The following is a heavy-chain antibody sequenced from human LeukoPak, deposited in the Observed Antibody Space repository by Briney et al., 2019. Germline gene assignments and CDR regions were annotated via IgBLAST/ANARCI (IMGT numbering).Heavy chain of an antibody. D-gene: IGHD3-3*01. CDR3: ARVSDFWSGRNWFDP. V-gene: IGHV4-59*02. Sequence: PSGTLSLTCTVSGRSVTDYFRSWIRQPPGKGLEWIGYKYYSGSPNYNPSLKSRVNISVDTSKNQVSLKLSSVTAADTAVYYCARVSDFWSGRNWFDPWGQGTLVTVSS. J-gene: IGHJ5*02. CDR2: KYYSGSP. CDR1: GRSVTDYF.